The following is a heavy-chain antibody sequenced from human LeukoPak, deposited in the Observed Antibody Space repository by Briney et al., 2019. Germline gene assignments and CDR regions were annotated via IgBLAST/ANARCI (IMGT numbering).Heavy chain of an antibody. CDR1: GGSFSGYY. Sequence: SETLSLTCAVYGGSFSGYYWSWIRQPAGKGLEWIGRIYTSGSTNYNPSLKSRVTMSVDTSKNQFSLKLSSVTAADTAVYYCARLTFDAFDIWGQGTMVTVSS. J-gene: IGHJ3*02. CDR3: ARLTFDAFDI. CDR2: IYTSGST. V-gene: IGHV4-59*10.